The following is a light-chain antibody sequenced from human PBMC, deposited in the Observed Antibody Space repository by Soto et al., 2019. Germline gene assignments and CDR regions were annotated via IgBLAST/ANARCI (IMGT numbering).Light chain of an antibody. CDR2: EVN. CDR3: SSYSDSDTKV. CDR1: SSDVGAYIY. Sequence: QSALTQPASVSGSPGQSITISCGGTSSDVGAYIYVSWCQQFPGKAPKLIIYEVNNRPSGVSDRFSGSKSDTTAYLTISGLQAEDEADFYCSSYSDSDTKVFGTGTKVTVL. J-gene: IGLJ1*01. V-gene: IGLV2-14*03.